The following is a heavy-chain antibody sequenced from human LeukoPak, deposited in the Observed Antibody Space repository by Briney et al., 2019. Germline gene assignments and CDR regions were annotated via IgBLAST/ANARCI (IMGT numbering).Heavy chain of an antibody. Sequence: PGGSMRLSSAASGFTFDDYVMHWVRQAEGKGLEWVSLIGGDGTSTYYADSVRGRFTISRDSSKNSLSLQMNSLRTEDTALYYCAMGSSGYGFVDYWGQGTLVTVSS. V-gene: IGHV3-43*02. CDR1: GFTFDDYV. CDR3: AMGSSGYGFVDY. D-gene: IGHD5-12*01. CDR2: IGGDGTST. J-gene: IGHJ4*02.